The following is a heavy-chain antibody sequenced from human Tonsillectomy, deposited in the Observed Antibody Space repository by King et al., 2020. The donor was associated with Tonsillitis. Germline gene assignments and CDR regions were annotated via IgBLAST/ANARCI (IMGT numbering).Heavy chain of an antibody. V-gene: IGHV2-5*01. CDR1: GFSLSTSGVG. D-gene: IGHD2-15*01. CDR2: IYWNDDK. CDR3: SHRGGHWSGGSCYSDGGSDAFDI. Sequence: TLKESGPTLVKPTQTLTLTCTFSGFSLSTSGVGVGWIRQPPGKALEWLALIYWNDDKRYSPSLKSRLTITKDTSKNQVVLTMTHMEPVATTTYYFSHRGGHWSGGSCYSDGGSDAFDIWGQGTMVTVSS. J-gene: IGHJ3*02.